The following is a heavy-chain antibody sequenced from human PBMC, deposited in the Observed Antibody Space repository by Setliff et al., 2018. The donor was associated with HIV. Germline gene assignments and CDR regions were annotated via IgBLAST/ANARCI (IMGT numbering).Heavy chain of an antibody. D-gene: IGHD1-1*01. V-gene: IGHV1-69*05. J-gene: IGHJ4*02. CDR3: ARVGGIELWNQAYFDY. CDR2: IIPISGTA. CDR1: GGTFKNFA. Sequence: GASVKVSCKASGGTFKNFAINWVRRAPGQGLEWMGGIIPISGTAVYAQNFRGRVTVATDDSTNTAYMEISSLKSDDTAVYFCARVGGIELWNQAYFDYWGQGTLVTVSS.